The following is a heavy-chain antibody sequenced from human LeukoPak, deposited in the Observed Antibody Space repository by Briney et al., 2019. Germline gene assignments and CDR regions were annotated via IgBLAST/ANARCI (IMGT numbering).Heavy chain of an antibody. CDR2: INHDGSST. J-gene: IGHJ4*02. CDR3: VRDWGYDSSGYWQKYFDS. V-gene: IGHV3-74*01. D-gene: IGHD3-22*01. CDR1: RFTFSSYG. Sequence: GGSLRLSCAASRFTFSSYGMHWVRQAPGKGLVWVSRINHDGSSTNYADSVKGRFTISRDNAKNTLHLQMNSLRAEDTAVYYCVRDWGYDSSGYWQKYFDSWGQGTLVTVSS.